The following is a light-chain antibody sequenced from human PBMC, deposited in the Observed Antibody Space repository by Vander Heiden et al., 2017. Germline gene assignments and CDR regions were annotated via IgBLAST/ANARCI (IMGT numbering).Light chain of an antibody. CDR3: QSYDSSLSGSI. CDR1: SSNIGAGND. J-gene: IGLJ2*01. CDR2: GNN. V-gene: IGLV1-40*01. Sequence: QSVLTQPPSVSGAPGQRVTISCTGSSSNIGAGNDVHWYQHLPGTAPNLLIYGNNNRPSGVPDRFSGSKSGTSASLAITGLQPEDESDYYCQSYDSSLSGSIFGGGTKLTVL.